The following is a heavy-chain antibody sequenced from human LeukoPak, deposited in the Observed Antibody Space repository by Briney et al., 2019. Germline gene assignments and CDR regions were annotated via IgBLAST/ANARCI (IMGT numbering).Heavy chain of an antibody. CDR3: AKDGGNIVVVGAAMQQ. CDR1: GFSFSSYA. CDR2: ISGSGGST. Sequence: GGSLRLSCAASGFSFSSYAISWVRQAPGKGLEWVSSISGSGGSTNYADSVKGRFTISRDNSKNTLYLQMNSLRVEDTAVYYCAKDGGNIVVVGAAMQQGVPGTLVTVSS. J-gene: IGHJ4*02. V-gene: IGHV3-23*01. D-gene: IGHD2-15*01.